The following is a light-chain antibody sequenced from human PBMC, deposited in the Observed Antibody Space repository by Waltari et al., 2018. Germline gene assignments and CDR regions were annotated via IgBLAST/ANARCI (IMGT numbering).Light chain of an antibody. CDR3: QSADRNGTWV. Sequence: SYELTQPPSVSVSPGQTARPTCSGVARPNQHLYGYKREPGQAPGQVIDKDTKRASGIPERFSGSGSGTTVTLTISGVQVEDEADYYCQSADRNGTWVFGGGTKLNV. CDR2: KDT. CDR1: ARPNQH. J-gene: IGLJ3*02. V-gene: IGLV3-25*03.